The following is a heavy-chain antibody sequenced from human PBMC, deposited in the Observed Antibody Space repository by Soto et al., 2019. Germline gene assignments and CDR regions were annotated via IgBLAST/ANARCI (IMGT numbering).Heavy chain of an antibody. V-gene: IGHV1-3*01. CDR1: GYTLTTYP. D-gene: IGHD3-9*01. J-gene: IGHJ4*02. CDR2: ITGASGDT. Sequence: ASVKVSCKASGYTLTTYPLHWVRQAPGQSLEWMGYITGASGDTRYSQKFHDRVTITRDTSANTAYLELNSLTSEDTAVYYCATALRFVDYLLKRWGQGTLVTVSS. CDR3: ATALRFVDYLLKR.